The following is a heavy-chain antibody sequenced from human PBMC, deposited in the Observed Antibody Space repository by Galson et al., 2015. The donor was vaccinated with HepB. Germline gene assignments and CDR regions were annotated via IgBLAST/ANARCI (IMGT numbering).Heavy chain of an antibody. CDR1: GGTFSSYA. V-gene: IGHV1-69*13. J-gene: IGHJ6*02. CDR2: IIPIFGTA. D-gene: IGHD6-19*01. CDR3: AREDFSGRPPGWNYYYGMDV. Sequence: SVKVSCKASGGTFSSYAISWVRQAPGQGLEWMGGIIPIFGTANYAQKFQGRVTITADESTSTAYMELSSLRSEDTAVYYCAREDFSGRPPGWNYYYGMDVWGQGTTVTVSS.